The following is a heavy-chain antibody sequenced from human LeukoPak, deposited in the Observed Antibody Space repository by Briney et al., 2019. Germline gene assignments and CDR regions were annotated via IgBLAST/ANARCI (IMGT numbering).Heavy chain of an antibody. CDR2: INHSGST. J-gene: IGHJ4*02. CDR3: ARHWQGIDY. CDR1: GGSFSGYY. Sequence: SETLSLTCAVYGGSFSGYYWSWIRQPPGKGLEWIGEINHSGSTNYNPSLKSRVTISVDTSKNQFSLKLSSVTAADTAVYYCARHWQGIDYWGQGTLVTVSS. V-gene: IGHV4-34*01.